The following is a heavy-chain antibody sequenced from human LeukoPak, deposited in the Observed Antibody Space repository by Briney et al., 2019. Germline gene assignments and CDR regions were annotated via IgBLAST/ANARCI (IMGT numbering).Heavy chain of an antibody. CDR1: GGSISSSSYY. Sequence: SETLSLTCTVSGGSISSSSYYWGWIRQPPGKGLEWIGGIYYSGSTYYNPSLKSRVTISVDTSKNQFSLKLSSVTAADTAVYYCARHIRYPQYSSGWVFDYWGQGTLVTVSS. D-gene: IGHD6-19*01. CDR3: ARHIRYPQYSSGWVFDY. CDR2: IYYSGST. J-gene: IGHJ4*02. V-gene: IGHV4-39*01.